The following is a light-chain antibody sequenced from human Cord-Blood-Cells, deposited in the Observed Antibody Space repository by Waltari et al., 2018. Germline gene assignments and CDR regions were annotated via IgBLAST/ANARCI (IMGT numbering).Light chain of an antibody. J-gene: IGLJ1*01. CDR3: CSYAGSYRYV. V-gene: IGLV2-11*01. CDR1: SSDVGGYNY. Sequence: QSALTQPRSVSGSPGPSVTIPCTGTSSDVGGYNYVSGYQQHPGKAPKLMIYDVSKRPSGVPDRFSGSKSGNTASLTISGLQAEDEADYYCCSYAGSYRYVFGTGTKVTVL. CDR2: DVS.